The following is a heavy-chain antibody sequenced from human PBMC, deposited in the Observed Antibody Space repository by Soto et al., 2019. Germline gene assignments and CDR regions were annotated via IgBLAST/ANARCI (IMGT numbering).Heavy chain of an antibody. CDR2: IIPIFGTA. Sequence: QVQLVQSGAEVKKPGSSVKVSCKASGGTFSSYAISWVRQAPGQGLEWMGGIIPIFGTANYAQKFQGRVTITADEATSTAYMELSSLRSEDTAVYYCARDPLGTMIVVARGYFDYWGQGTLVTVSS. CDR3: ARDPLGTMIVVARGYFDY. V-gene: IGHV1-69*12. J-gene: IGHJ4*02. D-gene: IGHD3-22*01. CDR1: GGTFSSYA.